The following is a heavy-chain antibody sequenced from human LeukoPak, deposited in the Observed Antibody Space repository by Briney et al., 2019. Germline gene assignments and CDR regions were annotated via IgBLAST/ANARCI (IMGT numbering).Heavy chain of an antibody. D-gene: IGHD3-10*01. CDR3: ARDRSGSYYRYFDY. J-gene: IGHJ4*02. CDR2: IYTSGST. Sequence: SETLSLTCTVSGGSISSYYWSWIRQPAGKGLEWIGRIYTSGSTNYNPSLKSRVTISVDTSKNQFSLKLSSVTAADTAVYYCARDRSGSYYRYFDYWGQGTLVTVSS. CDR1: GGSISSYY. V-gene: IGHV4-4*07.